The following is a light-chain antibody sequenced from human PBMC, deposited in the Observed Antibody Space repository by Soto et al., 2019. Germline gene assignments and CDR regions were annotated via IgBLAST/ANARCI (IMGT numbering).Light chain of an antibody. V-gene: IGKV1-5*03. CDR3: QQYNNYST. CDR2: KAS. Sequence: DIQLTQSPSTLSASVGDRVTLTCRASQSVRTWLAWFQQKPGKAPKLLVYKASTLESGVPSRFSGSGSGTEFTLTISSLQPDDFATYYCQQYNNYSTFGQGTKVDIK. CDR1: QSVRTW. J-gene: IGKJ1*01.